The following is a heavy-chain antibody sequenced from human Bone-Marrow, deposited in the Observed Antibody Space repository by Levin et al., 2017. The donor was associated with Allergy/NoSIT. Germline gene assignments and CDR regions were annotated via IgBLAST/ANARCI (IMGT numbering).Heavy chain of an antibody. CDR2: IYYSGST. V-gene: IGHV4-30-4*01. CDR3: ARLSLTFYDILTGYYSPIRTFDY. Sequence: SETLSLTCNVSGGSINSGDSYWSWIRQPPGKGLEWIGYIYYSGSTYYNPSLKSRITISIDTSKSQFSLQLSSVTAADSAVYYCARLSLTFYDILTGYYSPIRTFDYWGQGTLVTVSS. J-gene: IGHJ4*02. D-gene: IGHD3-9*01. CDR1: GGSINSGDSY.